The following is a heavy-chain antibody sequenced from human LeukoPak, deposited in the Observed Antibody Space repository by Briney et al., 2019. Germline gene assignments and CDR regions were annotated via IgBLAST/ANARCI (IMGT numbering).Heavy chain of an antibody. CDR1: GGSFSGYY. CDR2: INHSGST. V-gene: IGHV4-34*01. J-gene: IGHJ4*02. D-gene: IGHD2-8*01. Sequence: SETLSLTCAVYGGSFSGYYWSWIRQPPGKGLEWIGEINHSGSTNYNPSLKSRVTISVDTSKNQFSLKLSSVTAADTAVYYCARGLYCTNGVCNDYWGQGTLATVSS. CDR3: ARGLYCTNGVCNDY.